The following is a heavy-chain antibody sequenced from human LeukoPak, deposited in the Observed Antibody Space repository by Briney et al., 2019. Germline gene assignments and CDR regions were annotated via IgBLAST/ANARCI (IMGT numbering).Heavy chain of an antibody. J-gene: IGHJ4*02. CDR1: CVSIRCYY. V-gene: IGHV4-59*08. D-gene: IGHD6-25*01. CDR2: ISYSGST. CDR3: ARLPTY. Sequence: SETLSLTCTVSCVSIRCYYWSWIRQPPGKGLEWIAYISYSGSTNYNPSLKSRVTISVDTSKNQFSLQLRSVTAADMAMYYCARLPTYWGQGTLVTVSS.